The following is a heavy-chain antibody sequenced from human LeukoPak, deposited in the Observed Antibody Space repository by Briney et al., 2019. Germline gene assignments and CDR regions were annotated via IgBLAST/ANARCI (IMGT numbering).Heavy chain of an antibody. V-gene: IGHV1-8*02. CDR3: ARDHCSGGSCYSGY. CDR2: MNPNSGNT. D-gene: IGHD2-15*01. CDR1: GYTFTSYD. Sequence: ASVKVSCKASGYTFTSYDMNWVRQATGQGLEWMGWMNPNSGNTGYAQKFQGRVTMTRDTSISTAYMELSRLRSDDTAVYYCARDHCSGGSCYSGYWGQGTLVTVSS. J-gene: IGHJ4*02.